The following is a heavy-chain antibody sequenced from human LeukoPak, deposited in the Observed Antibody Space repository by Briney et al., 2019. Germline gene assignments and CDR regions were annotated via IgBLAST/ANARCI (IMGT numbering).Heavy chain of an antibody. CDR2: INWNGGST. V-gene: IGHV3-20*04. Sequence: PGGSLRLSCAASGFTFDDYGMSWVRQPPGKGLEWVSGINWNGGSTGYADSVKGRFTISRDNAKNSLYLQMNSLRAEDTALYYCARDGDTAMVTLRDFDYWGQGTLVTVSS. D-gene: IGHD5-18*01. J-gene: IGHJ4*02. CDR3: ARDGDTAMVTLRDFDY. CDR1: GFTFDDYG.